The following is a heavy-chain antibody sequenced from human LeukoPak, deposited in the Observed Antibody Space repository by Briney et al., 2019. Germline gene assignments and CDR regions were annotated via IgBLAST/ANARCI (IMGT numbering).Heavy chain of an antibody. V-gene: IGHV3-21*04. CDR2: ISSSSSYI. CDR3: ARGAWAASTGGNWFDP. CDR1: GFTFSSYS. J-gene: IGHJ5*02. D-gene: IGHD6-13*01. Sequence: GGSLRLSCAASGFTFSSYSMNWVRQAPGKGLEWVSSISSSSSYIYYADSVKGRFTISRDNAKNSLYLQMNSLRAEDTAVYYCARGAWAASTGGNWFDPWGQGTLVTVSS.